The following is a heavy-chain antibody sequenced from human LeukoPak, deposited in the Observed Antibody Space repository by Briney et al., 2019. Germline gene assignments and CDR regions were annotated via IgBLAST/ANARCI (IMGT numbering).Heavy chain of an antibody. J-gene: IGHJ4*02. D-gene: IGHD6-19*01. Sequence: PSETLSLTCAVYGGSFSGYYWSWIRQPPGKGLEWIGEINHSGSTNYNPSLKSRVTISVDTSKNQFSLKLSSVTAADTAVYYCASAIAVAGFDYWGQGTLVTVSS. CDR3: ASAIAVAGFDY. V-gene: IGHV4-34*01. CDR2: INHSGST. CDR1: GGSFSGYY.